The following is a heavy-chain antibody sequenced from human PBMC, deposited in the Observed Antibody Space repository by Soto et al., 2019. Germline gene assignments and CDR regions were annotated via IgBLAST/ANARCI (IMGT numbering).Heavy chain of an antibody. CDR2: ISGSGGST. CDR3: AQPYIVLMVYVAWFDP. J-gene: IGHJ5*02. D-gene: IGHD2-8*01. CDR1: GFTFSSYT. Sequence: GGSLRLSCAVSGFTFSSYTMSWVRQAPGKGLEWVSAISGSGGSTYYADSVKGRFTISRDNSKNTLYLQMNSLRAEDTAVYYCAQPYIVLMVYVAWFDPWGQGTLVTVSS. V-gene: IGHV3-23*01.